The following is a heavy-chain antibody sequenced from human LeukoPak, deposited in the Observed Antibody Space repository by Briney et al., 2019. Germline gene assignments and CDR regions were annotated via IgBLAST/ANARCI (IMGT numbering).Heavy chain of an antibody. J-gene: IGHJ4*02. CDR3: ARRVGYSYGESQFDY. CDR2: IIPILGIA. CDR1: GGTFSSYA. D-gene: IGHD5-18*01. V-gene: IGHV1-69*04. Sequence: GASVKVSCKASGGTFSSYAISWVRQAPGQGLEWMGRIIPILGIANYAQKFQGRVTITADKSTSTAYMELSSLRSEDTAVYYCARRVGYSYGESQFDYWGRGTLVTVSS.